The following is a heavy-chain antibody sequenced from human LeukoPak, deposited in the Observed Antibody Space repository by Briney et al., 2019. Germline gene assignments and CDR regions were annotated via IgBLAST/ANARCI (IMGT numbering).Heavy chain of an antibody. CDR2: IYHSGST. Sequence: SGTLSLTCAVSGVSISSSNWWSWVRQPPGKGLEWIGEIYHSGSTNYNPSLKSRVTISVDKSKNQFSLKLSSVTAADTAVYYCAREGLDYDFWSGYYRSVAFDIWGQGTMVTVSS. V-gene: IGHV4-4*02. J-gene: IGHJ3*02. CDR1: GVSISSSNW. CDR3: AREGLDYDFWSGYYRSVAFDI. D-gene: IGHD3-3*01.